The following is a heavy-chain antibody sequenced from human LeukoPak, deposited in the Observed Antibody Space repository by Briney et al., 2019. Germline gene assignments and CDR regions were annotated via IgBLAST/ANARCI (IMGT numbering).Heavy chain of an antibody. V-gene: IGHV4-61*02. Sequence: TSETLSLTFTVSGGSISSSSYYWSWIRQPAGKGLEWIGRIYTSGSTNYNPSLKSRVTISVDTSKNQFSLKLSSVTAADTAVYYCARGYYNWNYDDAFDIWGQGTMVTVSS. CDR3: ARGYYNWNYDDAFDI. D-gene: IGHD1-7*01. CDR1: GGSISSSSYY. CDR2: IYTSGST. J-gene: IGHJ3*02.